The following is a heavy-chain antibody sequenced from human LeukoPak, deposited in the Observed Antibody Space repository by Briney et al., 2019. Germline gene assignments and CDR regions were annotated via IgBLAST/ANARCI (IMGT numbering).Heavy chain of an antibody. CDR3: ARAAGKGYSSGWYGLDY. D-gene: IGHD6-19*01. V-gene: IGHV4-39*07. J-gene: IGHJ4*02. CDR1: GGSISSSSYY. CDR2: IYYSGST. Sequence: PSETLSLTCTVSGGSISSSSYYWGWLRQPPGKGLEWIGSIYYSGSTYYNPSLKSRVTISVDTSKNQFSLKLSSVTAADTAVYYCARAAGKGYSSGWYGLDYWGQGTLVTVSS.